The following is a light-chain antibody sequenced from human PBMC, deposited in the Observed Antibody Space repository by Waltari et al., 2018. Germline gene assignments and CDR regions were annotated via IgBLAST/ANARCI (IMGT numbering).Light chain of an antibody. CDR1: QSLLHSNEYNC. V-gene: IGKV2-28*01. CDR2: LGS. CDR3: MQVVQVPWT. Sequence: DIVMTQSPLSLPVTPGEPASISCRSSQSLLHSNEYNCLDWYLQKPGQAPQLLIYLGSNRASGVPDRFSGSGSGTDFTLKISRVDAEDVGVYYCMQVVQVPWTFGQGTKVEIK. J-gene: IGKJ1*01.